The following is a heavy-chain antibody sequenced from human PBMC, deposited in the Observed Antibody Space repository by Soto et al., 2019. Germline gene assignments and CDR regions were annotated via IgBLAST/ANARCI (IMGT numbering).Heavy chain of an antibody. CDR1: GFTFYSYS. CDR2: ISGSGGST. V-gene: IGHV3-23*01. Sequence: PWGSLTLSCPASGFTFYSYSLNQVRQAPGKGLEWVSAISGSGGSTYYADSVKGRFTISRDNSKNTLYLQMNSLRAEDTAVYYCANEVRATLTYNWLDPWGQGTLVTVSA. D-gene: IGHD5-12*01. J-gene: IGHJ5*02. CDR3: ANEVRATLTYNWLDP.